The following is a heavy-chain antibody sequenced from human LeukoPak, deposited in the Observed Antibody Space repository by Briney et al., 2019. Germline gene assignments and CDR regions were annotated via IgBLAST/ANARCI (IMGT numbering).Heavy chain of an antibody. D-gene: IGHD1-26*01. Sequence: KPSETLSLTCTVSGGSMSNYYWSWIRQPPGKGLEWIGYISYSGSTDYNPSLRSRVSISVDTSRNQFSLILTSVTAADTAVYYCARGLKYGGSNYGAFDIWGQGTMVTVSS. CDR3: ARGLKYGGSNYGAFDI. CDR1: GGSMSNYY. CDR2: ISYSGST. V-gene: IGHV4-59*01. J-gene: IGHJ3*02.